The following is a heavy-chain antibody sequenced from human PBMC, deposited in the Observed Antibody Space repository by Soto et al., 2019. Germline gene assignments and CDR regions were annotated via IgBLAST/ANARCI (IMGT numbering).Heavy chain of an antibody. CDR3: ARTPTYCGGDCYLY. V-gene: IGHV4-31*03. J-gene: IGHJ4*02. CDR1: GGSISSGGYY. Sequence: SETLSLTCTVSGGSISSGGYYWSWIRQHPGKGLEWIGYFYYSGSTYYNPSLKSRVTISVDTSKNQFSLKLSSVTAADTAVYYCARTPTYCGGDCYLYWGQGTLVTVSS. CDR2: FYYSGST. D-gene: IGHD2-21*02.